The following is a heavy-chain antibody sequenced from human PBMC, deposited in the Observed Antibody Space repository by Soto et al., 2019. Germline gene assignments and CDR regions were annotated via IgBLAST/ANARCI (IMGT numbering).Heavy chain of an antibody. D-gene: IGHD1-26*01. Sequence: GGPLRLSYLASEVIFRYYGMHWVRQVPGKGLEWVAVITYDGANGYYADSVRGRFAISRDNSKSTFFLQMNSLRPEDTAVYYCARAFSGSYPNFDYWGQGTLVTVSS. V-gene: IGHV3-30*03. CDR1: EVIFRYYG. J-gene: IGHJ4*02. CDR3: ARAFSGSYPNFDY. CDR2: ITYDGANG.